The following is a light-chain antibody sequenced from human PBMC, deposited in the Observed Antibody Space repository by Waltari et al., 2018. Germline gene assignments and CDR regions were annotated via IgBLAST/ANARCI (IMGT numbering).Light chain of an antibody. CDR3: QQYTNWPLT. J-gene: IGKJ4*01. CDR1: QSVSSN. V-gene: IGKV3-15*01. Sequence: EIVLMQSPATLSLSPGERVTLSCRASQSVSSNLAWYQQKPGLIPRLLIYGASSRATGIPDRFSGSGSGTDFTLTISSLEPEDFAVYYCQQYTNWPLTFGGGTKVEIK. CDR2: GAS.